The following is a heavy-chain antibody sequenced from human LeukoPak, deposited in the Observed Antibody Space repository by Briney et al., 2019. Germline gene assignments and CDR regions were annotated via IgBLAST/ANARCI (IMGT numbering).Heavy chain of an antibody. CDR1: GFTVSSNY. Sequence: GGSLRLSCAASGFTVSSNYMNWVRQAPGKGLEWVSAIGGNTYYADSVKGRFTISRDNAKNSLYLQMNSLRAEDTAVYYCAELGITMIGGVWGKGTTVTISS. J-gene: IGHJ6*04. D-gene: IGHD3-10*02. CDR3: AELGITMIGGV. V-gene: IGHV3-66*01. CDR2: IGGNT.